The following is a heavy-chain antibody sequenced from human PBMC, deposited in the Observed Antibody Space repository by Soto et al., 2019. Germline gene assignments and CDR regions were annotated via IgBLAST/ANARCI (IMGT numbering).Heavy chain of an antibody. Sequence: QVQLQQWGAGLLKPSETLSLTCAVYGGSFSGYYWSWIRQPPGKGLEWIGEINHSGSTNYNPSLTSRVTISVDRAKNQFSLKLSSVTAADTAVYYCARGYYDFWSGYYNWFDPWGQGTLVTVSS. CDR1: GGSFSGYY. CDR3: ARGYYDFWSGYYNWFDP. CDR2: INHSGST. D-gene: IGHD3-3*01. J-gene: IGHJ5*02. V-gene: IGHV4-34*01.